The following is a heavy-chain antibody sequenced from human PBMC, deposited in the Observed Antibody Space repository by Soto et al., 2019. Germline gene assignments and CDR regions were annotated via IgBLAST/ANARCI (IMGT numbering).Heavy chain of an antibody. D-gene: IGHD1-1*01. Sequence: GGSLRLSCVASGFTFTNYWMNWVRQPPGKGLEWVANIKHLESEKFYVGSVRGRFTISRDNAKNSVYLQMDSLRAEDTAVYYCARHAYNFLTFDSWGQGTLVTVSS. J-gene: IGHJ4*02. V-gene: IGHV3-7*01. CDR3: ARHAYNFLTFDS. CDR2: IKHLESEK. CDR1: GFTFTNYW.